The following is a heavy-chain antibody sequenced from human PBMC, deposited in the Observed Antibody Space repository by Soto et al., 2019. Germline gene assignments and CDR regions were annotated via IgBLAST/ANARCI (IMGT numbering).Heavy chain of an antibody. V-gene: IGHV4-59*08. CDR2: IYYSGST. CDR1: GCSISSYY. CDR3: GRQKGNSWLDP. J-gene: IGHJ5*02. Sequence: SETLSLTCTVSGCSISSYYWSWIRQPPGKGLEWIGYIYYSGSTNYNPSLKSRVTISVDTSNNQFSLQLNSVTPDDTAVYYCGRQKGNSWLDPWGQGTLVTVSS.